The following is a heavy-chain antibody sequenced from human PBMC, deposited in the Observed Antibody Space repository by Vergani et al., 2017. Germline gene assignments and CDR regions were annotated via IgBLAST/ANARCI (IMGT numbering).Heavy chain of an antibody. V-gene: IGHV3-30*18. CDR2: ISYDGSNK. CDR1: GFTFSSYG. J-gene: IGHJ3*02. CDR3: AKDARMRAFDI. Sequence: VQLVESGGGLVKPGGSLRLSCAASGFTFSSYGMHWVRQAPGKGLEWVAVISYDGSNKYYADSVKGRFTISRDNSKNTLYLQMNSLRAEDTAVYYCAKDARMRAFDIWGQGTMVTVSS. D-gene: IGHD2-8*01.